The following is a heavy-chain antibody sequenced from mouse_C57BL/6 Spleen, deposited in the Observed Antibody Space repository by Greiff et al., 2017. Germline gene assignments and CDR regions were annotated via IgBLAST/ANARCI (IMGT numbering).Heavy chain of an antibody. CDR1: GYTFTSYW. V-gene: IGHV1-53*01. CDR3: TRSNYCGASNGEFDV. CDR2: INPNTGGT. D-gene: IGHD1-1*01. Sequence: QVQLQQPGTELVKPGASVKLSCKASGYTFTSYWMHWVKQRPGHGLEWIGNINPNTGGTNYNEKFKGKATLTVDKSSSTAYMQLSSLTSEDSAVYYCTRSNYCGASNGEFDVWGTGTTVTVSS. J-gene: IGHJ1*03.